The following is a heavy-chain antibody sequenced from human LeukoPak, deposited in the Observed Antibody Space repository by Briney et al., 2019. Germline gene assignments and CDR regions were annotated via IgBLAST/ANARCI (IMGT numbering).Heavy chain of an antibody. Sequence: SETLSLTCTVSGGSISTYYWSWIRQPPGKGLEWIGYIYYSGSTKYYPSLKNRVTISIDTSKNQVSMKLRSVTAADTAVYYCATKESSSWSLDIWGQGTMVTVSS. CDR1: GGSISTYY. CDR2: IYYSGST. V-gene: IGHV4-59*01. J-gene: IGHJ3*02. CDR3: ATKESSSWSLDI. D-gene: IGHD6-13*01.